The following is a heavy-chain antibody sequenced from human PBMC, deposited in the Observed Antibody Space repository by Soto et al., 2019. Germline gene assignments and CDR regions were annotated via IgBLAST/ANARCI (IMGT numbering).Heavy chain of an antibody. J-gene: IGHJ4*02. Sequence: EVQLLESGGGLVQPGGSLRLSCAASGFTFSSYAMSWVSQAPGKGLEWVSAISGSGGSTYYADSVKGRFTISRDNSKNTLYLQMNSLRAEDTAVYYCARFRGYSIAAAGAGGYFDYWGQGTLVTVSS. V-gene: IGHV3-23*01. D-gene: IGHD6-13*01. CDR2: ISGSGGST. CDR3: ARFRGYSIAAAGAGGYFDY. CDR1: GFTFSSYA.